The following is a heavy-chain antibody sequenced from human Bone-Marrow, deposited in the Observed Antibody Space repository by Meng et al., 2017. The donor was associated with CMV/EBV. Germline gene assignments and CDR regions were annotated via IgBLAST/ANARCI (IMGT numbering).Heavy chain of an antibody. Sequence: GESLKISCAASVFTVSSNYMIWVRQAPGKGLEWVSYISSSGSTIYYADSVKGRFTISRDNAKNSLYLQMNSLRAEDTAVYYCAGGTVGSSWYVTYWGQRPL. CDR1: VFTVSSNY. D-gene: IGHD6-13*01. CDR2: ISSSGSTI. J-gene: IGHJ4*02. V-gene: IGHV3-48*03. CDR3: AGGTVGSSWYVTY.